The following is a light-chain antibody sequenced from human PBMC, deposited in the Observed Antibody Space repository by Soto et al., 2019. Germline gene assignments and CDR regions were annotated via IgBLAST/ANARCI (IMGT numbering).Light chain of an antibody. J-gene: IGKJ5*01. CDR2: AAS. Sequence: EIVLTQSPATQSVSPGDTATLSCRASQSLYTNLAWYQQKPGRAPRVLIYAASTRATGIPGRFTGIGSGTEFTLTISSLQSEDFAVYYCQQYHQWPITFGQGTRLEIK. CDR3: QQYHQWPIT. V-gene: IGKV3-15*01. CDR1: QSLYTN.